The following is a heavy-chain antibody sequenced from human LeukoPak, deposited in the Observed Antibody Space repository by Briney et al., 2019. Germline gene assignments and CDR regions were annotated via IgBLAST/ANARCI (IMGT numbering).Heavy chain of an antibody. CDR3: AREFDYSSGYYYLAACDI. J-gene: IGHJ3*02. D-gene: IGHD3-22*01. Sequence: PGRSLRLSCAASGFTFDDSAMHWVRQAPGKGLEWVSSISSSSSYIYYADSVKGRFTISRDNAKNSLYLQMNSLRAEDTAVYYCAREFDYSSGYYYLAACDIWGQGTMCTVSS. CDR1: GFTFDDSA. V-gene: IGHV3-21*01. CDR2: ISSSSSYI.